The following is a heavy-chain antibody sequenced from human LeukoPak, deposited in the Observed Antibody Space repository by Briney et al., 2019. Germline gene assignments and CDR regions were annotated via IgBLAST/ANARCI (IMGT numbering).Heavy chain of an antibody. CDR2: ISWNSGSI. CDR3: AKEGVGGTAFDY. CDR1: GFNFNDHA. D-gene: IGHD1-26*01. Sequence: GGSLRLSCSTSGFNFNDHAMHWVRQAPGKGLEWVSGISWNSGSIGYADSVKGRFTISRDNAKNSLYLQMNSLRAEDTALYYCAKEGVGGTAFDYWGQGALVTVSS. J-gene: IGHJ4*02. V-gene: IGHV3-9*01.